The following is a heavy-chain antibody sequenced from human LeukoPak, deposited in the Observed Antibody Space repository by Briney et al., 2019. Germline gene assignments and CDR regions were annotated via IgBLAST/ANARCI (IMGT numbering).Heavy chain of an antibody. J-gene: IGHJ5*02. Sequence: GASVKVSCKASGYSFSSYGINWVRQAPGQGLEWMEWINTYTGTPTYAQGFTGRFVFSLDTSVTTAYLQISSLKAEDAAVYYCVRVFFHDSSGYPNWFDPWGQGTLVTVSS. CDR3: VRVFFHDSSGYPNWFDP. D-gene: IGHD3-22*01. CDR1: GYSFSSYG. V-gene: IGHV7-4-1*02. CDR2: INTYTGTP.